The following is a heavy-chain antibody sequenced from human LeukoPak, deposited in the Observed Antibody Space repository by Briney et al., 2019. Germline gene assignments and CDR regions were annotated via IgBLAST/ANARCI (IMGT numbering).Heavy chain of an antibody. D-gene: IGHD1-26*01. CDR3: ARIVGAPGDFDY. CDR2: INHSGST. J-gene: IGHJ4*02. Sequence: SEXLSLTCAVYGGSFSGYYWSWLRQPPGKGLEWIGEINHSGSTNYNPSLKSRVPISVDTSKNQFSLKLSSVTAADTAVYYCARIVGAPGDFDYWGQGTLVTVSS. CDR1: GGSFSGYY. V-gene: IGHV4-34*01.